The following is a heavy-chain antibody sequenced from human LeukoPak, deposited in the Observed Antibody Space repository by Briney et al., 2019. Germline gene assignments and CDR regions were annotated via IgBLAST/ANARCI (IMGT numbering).Heavy chain of an antibody. CDR1: GYTLTELS. J-gene: IGHJ4*02. CDR2: IYPGDSDT. CDR3: ARRRLYGSGSYPHFDS. Sequence: ASVKVSCKVSGYTLTELSMHWVRQAPGKGLEWMGIIYPGDSDTTYSPSFQGQVTISADKSISTAYLQWSSLKASDTAMYYCARRRLYGSGSYPHFDSWGQGTLVTVSS. D-gene: IGHD3-10*01. V-gene: IGHV5-51*01.